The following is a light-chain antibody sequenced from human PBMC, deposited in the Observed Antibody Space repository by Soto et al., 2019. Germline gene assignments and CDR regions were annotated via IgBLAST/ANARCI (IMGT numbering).Light chain of an antibody. V-gene: IGKV1-33*01. CDR3: QHFNSIPYS. Sequence: DIAMTQSPSSLSASVGDRVTITCQASQDISKYLNWYQQKPGKAPKLLIYDASNLETGVPSRFSGSGSGTHFTFTVTSLQPEDIATYYCQHFNSIPYSFGQGTKLEIK. CDR1: QDISKY. J-gene: IGKJ2*01. CDR2: DAS.